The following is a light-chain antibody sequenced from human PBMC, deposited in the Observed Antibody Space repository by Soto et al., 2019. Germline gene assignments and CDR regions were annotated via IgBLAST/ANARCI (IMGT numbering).Light chain of an antibody. CDR1: QSISSY. CDR2: AAS. CDR3: QQSYSTPLT. V-gene: IGKV1-39*01. Sequence: DIQMTQSPSSLSASVGDRVTITCRASQSISSYLNWYQQKPGKAPKLLIYAASSLQSGVTSRFSGSGSGTDVNLTINSLQPEDFATYYCQQSYSTPLTFGGAPKVDTK. J-gene: IGKJ4*01.